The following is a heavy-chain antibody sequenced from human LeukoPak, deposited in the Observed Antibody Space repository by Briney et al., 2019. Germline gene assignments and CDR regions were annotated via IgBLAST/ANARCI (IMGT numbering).Heavy chain of an antibody. Sequence: GGSLRLSCAASGFIVSGNYMTWVRQAPGKGLEWVSTLKGRFTISRDNSKNTLYLQMNSLRAEDTAVYYCARGLSGSGSDCCPFEYWGQGTLVTVFS. J-gene: IGHJ4*02. CDR3: ARGLSGSGSDCCPFEY. V-gene: IGHV3-66*01. D-gene: IGHD2-21*02. CDR1: GFIVSGNY.